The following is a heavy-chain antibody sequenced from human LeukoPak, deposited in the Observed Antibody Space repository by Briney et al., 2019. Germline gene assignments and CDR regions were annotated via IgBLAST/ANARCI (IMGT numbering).Heavy chain of an antibody. CDR2: IIPILGIA. J-gene: IGHJ4*02. CDR1: GGTFSSYA. D-gene: IGHD3-10*01. V-gene: IGHV1-69*04. CDR3: ARDGGFGEYLDY. Sequence: ASVKVSCKASGGTFSSYAISWVRQAPGQGLEWMGRIIPILGIANYAQKFQGRVTITADKSTGTAYMELSSLRSEDTAVYYCARDGGFGEYLDYWGQGTLVTVSS.